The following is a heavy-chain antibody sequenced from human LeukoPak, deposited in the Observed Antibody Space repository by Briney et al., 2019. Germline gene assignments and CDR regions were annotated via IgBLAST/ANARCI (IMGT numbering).Heavy chain of an antibody. J-gene: IGHJ5*02. CDR1: GFTLSDYS. CDR2: ISRSGDYI. D-gene: IGHD3-10*01. CDR3: ARDLSRVRWFDP. V-gene: IGHV3-21*01. Sequence: GGSLRLSCAASGFTLSDYSMNWVRQAPGKGLEWVSSISRSGDYIYYADSVKGRFTISRDDANNSLYLQMNSLRAEDTAIYYCARDLSRVRWFDPWGQGTLVTVSS.